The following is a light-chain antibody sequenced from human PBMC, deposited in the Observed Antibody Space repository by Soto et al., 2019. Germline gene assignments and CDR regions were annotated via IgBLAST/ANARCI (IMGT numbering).Light chain of an antibody. CDR2: EVT. Sequence: QSVLTQPPSASGSPGQSVTISCTGTSSDVGGYNYVSWYQQYPGRAPKLMIYEVTKRPSGVPDRFSGSKSGNTASLTVSGLQAEDEADYSCSSYAASNNFHFVFGGGTKVTVL. V-gene: IGLV2-8*01. CDR1: SSDVGGYNY. J-gene: IGLJ3*02. CDR3: SSYAASNNFHFV.